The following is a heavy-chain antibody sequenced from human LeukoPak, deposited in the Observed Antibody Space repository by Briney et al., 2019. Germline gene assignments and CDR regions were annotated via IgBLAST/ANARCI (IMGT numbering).Heavy chain of an antibody. Sequence: PSETLSLTCAVYGGSFSGYYWSWVRQAPGKGLEWVSAISGSGGSTYYADSVKGRFTISRDNSKNTLYLQMNSLRAEDTAVYYCANWDYYDSSGPDAFDIWGQGTMVTVSS. V-gene: IGHV3-23*01. CDR2: ISGSGGST. J-gene: IGHJ3*02. D-gene: IGHD3-22*01. CDR3: ANWDYYDSSGPDAFDI. CDR1: GGSFSGYY.